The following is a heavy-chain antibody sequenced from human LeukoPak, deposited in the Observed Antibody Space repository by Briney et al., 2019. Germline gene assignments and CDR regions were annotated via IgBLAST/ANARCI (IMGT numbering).Heavy chain of an antibody. CDR1: GYTFTSYY. Sequence: ASVTVSFMASGYTFTSYYMHWVRQAPGQGLEWMGLINPSGGSTSFAQKFQGRVTITRDTSTSTVYMELSSLKSEDMSVYYCARQTREGYNYSEYYFDYWGQGTLVTVSS. CDR2: INPSGGST. CDR3: ARQTREGYNYSEYYFDY. J-gene: IGHJ4*02. V-gene: IGHV1-46*01. D-gene: IGHD5-24*01.